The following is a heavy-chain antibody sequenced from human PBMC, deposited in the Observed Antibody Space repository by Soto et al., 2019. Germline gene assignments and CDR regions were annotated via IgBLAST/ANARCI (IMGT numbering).Heavy chain of an antibody. V-gene: IGHV4-59*08. D-gene: IGHD2-15*01. J-gene: IGHJ4*02. CDR1: GGSISSYY. Sequence: SETLSLTCTVSGGSISSYYWSWIRQPPGEGPEWIGYISHTGNTNNNPSLKSRVTISVDTSKNQFSLKLSSVTAADTAVYYCVRSGYCSGGSCLVRGYFDSWGQGTLVTVSS. CDR3: VRSGYCSGGSCLVRGYFDS. CDR2: ISHTGNT.